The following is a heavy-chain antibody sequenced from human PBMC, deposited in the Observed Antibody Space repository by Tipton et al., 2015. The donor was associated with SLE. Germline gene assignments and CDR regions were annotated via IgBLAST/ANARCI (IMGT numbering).Heavy chain of an antibody. Sequence: QLVQSGAEVKKPGESLKISCKGSGDSFTSYWVGWVRQMPGKGLEWMGIIYPGDSDTRYSPSFQGQVTIAADKSISTAYLQWSSLKASDTAMYYCARTGTAMVTAFDIWGQGTMLTVSS. D-gene: IGHD5-18*01. CDR1: GDSFTSYW. V-gene: IGHV5-51*03. J-gene: IGHJ3*02. CDR3: ARTGTAMVTAFDI. CDR2: IYPGDSDT.